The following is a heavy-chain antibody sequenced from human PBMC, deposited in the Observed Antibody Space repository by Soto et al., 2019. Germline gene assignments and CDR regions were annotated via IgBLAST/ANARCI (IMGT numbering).Heavy chain of an antibody. J-gene: IGHJ6*03. CDR1: GFTVSSNY. V-gene: IGHV3-66*01. D-gene: IGHD2-15*01. Sequence: GGSLSLSCAASGFTVSSNYMSWVRQAPGKGLEWVSVIYSGGSTYYADSVKGRFTISRDNSKNTLYLQMNSLRAEDTAVYYCARVGCSGGSCYSYYYYYMDVWGKGTTVTVSS. CDR2: IYSGGST. CDR3: ARVGCSGGSCYSYYYYYMDV.